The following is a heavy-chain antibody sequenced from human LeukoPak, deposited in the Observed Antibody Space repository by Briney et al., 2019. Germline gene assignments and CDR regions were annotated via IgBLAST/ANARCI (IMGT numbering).Heavy chain of an antibody. V-gene: IGHV4-34*01. Sequence: PSETLPLTCAVYGGSFSGYYWSWIRQPPGKGLEWIGEINHSGSTNYNPSLKSRVTISVDTSKNQFSLKLSSVTAADTAVYYCARGPEGYYGSGSPPDIWGQGTVVTVSS. CDR1: GGSFSGYY. J-gene: IGHJ1*01. D-gene: IGHD3-10*01. CDR2: INHSGST. CDR3: ARGPEGYYGSGSPPDI.